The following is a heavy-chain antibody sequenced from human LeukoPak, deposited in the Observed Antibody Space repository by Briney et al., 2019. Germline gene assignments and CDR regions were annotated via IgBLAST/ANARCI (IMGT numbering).Heavy chain of an antibody. CDR2: IYHSGST. CDR3: ARGGSTSLYYYYGMDV. D-gene: IGHD2-2*01. CDR1: GGSISSSNW. J-gene: IGHJ6*04. Sequence: SETLSLTCAVSGGSISSSNWWSWVRQPPGKGLEWIGEIYHSGSTNYNPSLESRVTISVDKSKDQFSLKLSSVTAADTAVYYCARGGSTSLYYYYGMDVWGKGTTVTVSS. V-gene: IGHV4-4*02.